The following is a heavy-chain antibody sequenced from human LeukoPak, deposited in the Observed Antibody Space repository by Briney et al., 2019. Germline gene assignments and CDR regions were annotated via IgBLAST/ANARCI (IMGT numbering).Heavy chain of an antibody. Sequence: SETLSLTCAVYGGSFSGYYRSWIRQPPGRGREWVGEINLSGSANYNPSLKRRVTISVDTSKNQYSLKLSSVTAADTAVYYCATGVPWLRSHAFDIWGQGTVVTVSS. CDR3: ATGVPWLRSHAFDI. J-gene: IGHJ3*02. V-gene: IGHV4-34*01. CDR2: INLSGSA. CDR1: GGSFSGYY. D-gene: IGHD5-12*01.